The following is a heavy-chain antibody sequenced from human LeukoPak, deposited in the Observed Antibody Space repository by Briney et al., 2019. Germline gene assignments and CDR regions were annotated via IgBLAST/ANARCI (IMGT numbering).Heavy chain of an antibody. CDR3: ARGSTDFWSGYYFDY. D-gene: IGHD3-3*01. CDR2: IYYTGNT. CDR1: GDSITNYF. V-gene: IGHV4-59*01. J-gene: IGHJ4*02. Sequence: PSETLSLTCTVSGDSITNYFWSGIRPPPGKGLEGIGYIYYTGNTNYKPSLKSRVTISVDTSKNQFSLKLSSVTAADTAVYYCARGSTDFWSGYYFDYWGQGTLVTVSS.